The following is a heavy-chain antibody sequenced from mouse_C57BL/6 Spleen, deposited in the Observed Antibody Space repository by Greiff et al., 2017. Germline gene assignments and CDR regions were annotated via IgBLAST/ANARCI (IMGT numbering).Heavy chain of an antibody. CDR2: IDPENGDT. CDR1: GFNIKDDY. J-gene: IGHJ2*01. CDR3: TTLYGNEDY. V-gene: IGHV14-4*01. Sequence: EVQLQQSGAELVRPGASVKLSCTASGFNIKDDYMHWVKQRPEQGLEWIGWIDPENGDTEYASKFQGKATITADTTSNTAYLQLSSLTSEDTAVYYCTTLYGNEDYWGQGTTLTVSS. D-gene: IGHD2-1*01.